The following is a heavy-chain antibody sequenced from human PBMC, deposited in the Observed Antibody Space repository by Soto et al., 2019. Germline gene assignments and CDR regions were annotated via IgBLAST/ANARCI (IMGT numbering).Heavy chain of an antibody. CDR3: ARVDFWSGYYPIRSDYYYYGMGV. D-gene: IGHD3-3*01. V-gene: IGHV4-30-4*01. J-gene: IGHJ6*02. CDR1: GGSISSGDYY. Sequence: TLSLTCTVSGGSISSGDYYWSWIRQPPGKGLEWIGYIYYSGSTYYNPSLKSRVTISVDTSKNQFSLKLSSVTAADTAVYYCARVDFWSGYYPIRSDYYYYGMGVWGQGTTVTVSS. CDR2: IYYSGST.